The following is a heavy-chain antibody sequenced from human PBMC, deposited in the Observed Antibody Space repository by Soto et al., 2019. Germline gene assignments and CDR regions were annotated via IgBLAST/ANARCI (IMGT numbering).Heavy chain of an antibody. CDR1: GGSISSGDYY. CDR3: AITDPYYYDSSGYYSHYFDY. CDR2: IYYSGST. J-gene: IGHJ4*02. V-gene: IGHV4-30-4*01. D-gene: IGHD3-22*01. Sequence: SETLSLTCTVSGGSISSGDYYWSWIRQPPGKGLEWIGYIYYSGSTYYNPSLKSRVTISVDTSKKQFSLKLSSVTAADTAVYYFAITDPYYYDSSGYYSHYFDYWGQGTLVTVSS.